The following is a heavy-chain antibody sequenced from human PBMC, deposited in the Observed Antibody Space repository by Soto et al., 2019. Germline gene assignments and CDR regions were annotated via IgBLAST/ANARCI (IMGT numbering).Heavy chain of an antibody. V-gene: IGHV6-1*01. J-gene: IGHJ6*02. CDR2: TYYRSKWYN. CDR1: GDSVSSNSAA. Sequence: SQTLSLTCAISGDSVSSNSAAWNWIRQSPSRGLEWLGRTYYRSKWYNDYAVSVKSRITINPDTSKNQLSLQLNSVTPEDTAVYYCARDTGQWLVPNYYYYYGMDVWGQGTTVTVSS. CDR3: ARDTGQWLVPNYYYYYGMDV. D-gene: IGHD6-19*01.